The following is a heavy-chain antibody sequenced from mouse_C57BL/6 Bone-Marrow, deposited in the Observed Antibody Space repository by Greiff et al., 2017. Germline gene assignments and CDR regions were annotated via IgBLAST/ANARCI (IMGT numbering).Heavy chain of an antibody. Sequence: VKLVESGPGLVAPSQRLSITCTVSGFSLTSYAISWVRQPTRKGREWLGVIWTGGGTKYNSAPKSRLSISKDNSKSQVFLKMNSLQTDDTARYYCAREITTVVATGGVYAMDYWCQGTSVTVSS. V-gene: IGHV2-9-1*01. D-gene: IGHD1-1*01. CDR2: IWTGGGT. J-gene: IGHJ4*01. CDR1: GFSLTSYA. CDR3: AREITTVVATGGVYAMDY.